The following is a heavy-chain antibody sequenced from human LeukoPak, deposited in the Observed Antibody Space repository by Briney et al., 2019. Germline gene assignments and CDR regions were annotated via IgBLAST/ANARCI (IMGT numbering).Heavy chain of an antibody. CDR3: AKSGDIEGALYNQFFDF. J-gene: IGHJ4*02. CDR1: GFTFTMYA. D-gene: IGHD2-2*02. V-gene: IGHV3-23*01. Sequence: GGSLRLSCAASGFTFTMYAMTWVRQAPGKGLEWVSTVSGNDADTYYADSVKGRSTISRDFSKNTIFLRVDNLRPEDTARHYCAKSGDIEGALYNQFFDFWGQGRLVTVSS. CDR2: VSGNDADT.